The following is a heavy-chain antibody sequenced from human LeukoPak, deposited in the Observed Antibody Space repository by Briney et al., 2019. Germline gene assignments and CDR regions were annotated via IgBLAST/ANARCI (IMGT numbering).Heavy chain of an antibody. Sequence: KFQGRVTITRDTSASTAYMELSSLRSEDTAVYYCARDSPPSTYYYGMDVWGQGTTVTVSS. J-gene: IGHJ6*02. V-gene: IGHV1-3*01. D-gene: IGHD2-2*01. CDR3: ARDSPPSTYYYGMDV.